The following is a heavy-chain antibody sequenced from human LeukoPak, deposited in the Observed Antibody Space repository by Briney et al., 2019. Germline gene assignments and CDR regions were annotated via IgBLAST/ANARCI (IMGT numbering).Heavy chain of an antibody. CDR1: GGTFISYA. V-gene: IGHV1-69*04. J-gene: IGHJ3*02. D-gene: IGHD3-16*01. CDR3: ARARTMITFGGVRHAFDI. CDR2: IIPLLGVT. Sequence: SVKVSCKASGGTFISYAFNWVRQAPGQGLEWVGRIIPLLGVTNHAQKLQGRVTVTADPATNTAYMELSSLIPDDTAVYYCARARTMITFGGVRHAFDIWGQGTLVTVSS.